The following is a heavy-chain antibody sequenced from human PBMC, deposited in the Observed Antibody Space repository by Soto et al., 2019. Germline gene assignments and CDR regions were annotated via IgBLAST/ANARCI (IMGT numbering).Heavy chain of an antibody. CDR2: IVVGSGDT. CDR3: AATIIAAVGTGYYYGMDV. Sequence: VSCKASGFTFTSSAVQWVRQARGQRLEWIGWIVVGSGDTNSAQKFQERVTITRDMSTRTAYIELSSLRSEDTAVYYCAATIIAAVGTGYYYGMDVWGQGTTVTVSS. V-gene: IGHV1-58*01. D-gene: IGHD6-13*01. J-gene: IGHJ6*02. CDR1: GFTFTSSA.